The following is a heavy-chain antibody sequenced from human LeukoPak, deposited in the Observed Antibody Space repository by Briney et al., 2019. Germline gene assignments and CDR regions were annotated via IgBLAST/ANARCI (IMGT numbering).Heavy chain of an antibody. V-gene: IGHV4-34*01. CDR2: INHSGFT. Sequence: TSETLSLTCAVYGGSFSGYYWSWIRQPPGKGLEWIGKINHSGFTNYNPSLKSLVTISVDTSKNQFSLKLSSVTAADTAVYYCASGHGYCSSTSCLLFDYWGQGTLVTVSS. CDR1: GGSFSGYY. D-gene: IGHD2-2*03. J-gene: IGHJ4*02. CDR3: ASGHGYCSSTSCLLFDY.